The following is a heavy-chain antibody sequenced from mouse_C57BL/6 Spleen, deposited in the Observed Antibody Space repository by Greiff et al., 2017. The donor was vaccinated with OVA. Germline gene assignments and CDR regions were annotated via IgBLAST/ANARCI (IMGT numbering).Heavy chain of an antibody. Sequence: VQLQQSGAELARPGASVKLSCKASGYTFTSYGISWVKQRTGQGLEWIGEIYPRSGNTNYNEKFKGKATLTADKSSSTAVMVLRSLTSEDSAVYFCTRGGTTVVSRFDYWGKGTTLTVSS. J-gene: IGHJ2*01. D-gene: IGHD1-1*01. CDR1: GYTFTSYG. CDR2: IYPRSGNT. CDR3: TRGGTTVVSRFDY. V-gene: IGHV1-81*01.